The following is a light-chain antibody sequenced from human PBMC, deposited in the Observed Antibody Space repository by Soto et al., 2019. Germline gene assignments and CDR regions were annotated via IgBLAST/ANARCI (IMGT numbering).Light chain of an antibody. CDR1: QSVXSN. CDR3: QQYNNWSFT. Sequence: EIVMTQSPATLSVSPGERATLSCRASQSVXSNLAWYQQKPGQAPRLLIYGASTRATGIPARFSGSGSGTEFTLTISSLXSEXFAXYYCQQYNNWSFTFGPGTKVDIK. J-gene: IGKJ3*01. CDR2: GAS. V-gene: IGKV3-15*01.